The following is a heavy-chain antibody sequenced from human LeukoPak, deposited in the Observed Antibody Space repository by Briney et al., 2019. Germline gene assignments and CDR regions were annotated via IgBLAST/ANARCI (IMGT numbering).Heavy chain of an antibody. V-gene: IGHV1-2*06. CDR3: ARDRIAAAGTLEYYYYYYGMDV. CDR2: INPNSGGT. J-gene: IGHJ6*02. CDR1: GYTFTGYY. D-gene: IGHD6-13*01. Sequence: ASVKVSCKASGYTFTGYYMHWVRQAPRQGLEWMGRINPNSGGTNYAQKFQGRVTMTRDTSISTAYMELSRLRFDDTAVYYCARDRIAAAGTLEYYYYYYGMDVWGQGTTVTVSS.